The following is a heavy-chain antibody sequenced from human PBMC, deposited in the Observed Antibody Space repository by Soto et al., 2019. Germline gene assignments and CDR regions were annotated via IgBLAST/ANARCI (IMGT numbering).Heavy chain of an antibody. Sequence: GGSLRLSCAASGFTVSSTYMSWVRQAPGKGLEWVSIIFSSGESFYADSVKGRFTISRDSSDNTVYLQMNSLKAEDTAVYYCARGGIGMVRTFDHWGQGTLVTVSS. D-gene: IGHD3-10*01. J-gene: IGHJ4*02. CDR1: GFTVSSTY. CDR3: ARGGIGMVRTFDH. CDR2: IFSSGES. V-gene: IGHV3-53*01.